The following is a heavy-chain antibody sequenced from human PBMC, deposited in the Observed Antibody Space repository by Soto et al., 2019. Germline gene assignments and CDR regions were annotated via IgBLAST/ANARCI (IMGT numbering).Heavy chain of an antibody. CDR1: GGSISSGDYY. CDR3: ARGTMIVVVSFDY. Sequence: QVQLQESGPGLVKPSQTLSLTCTVSGGSISSGDYYWSLIRQPPGKGLEWIGYIYYSGSTYYNPSLKSRVTISVDTSKNQFSLKLSSVTAADTAVYYCARGTMIVVVSFDYWGQGTLVTVSS. CDR2: IYYSGST. D-gene: IGHD3-22*01. J-gene: IGHJ4*02. V-gene: IGHV4-30-4*01.